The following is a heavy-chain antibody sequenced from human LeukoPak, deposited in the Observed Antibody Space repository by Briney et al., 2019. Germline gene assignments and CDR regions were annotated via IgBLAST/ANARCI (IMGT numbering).Heavy chain of an antibody. CDR2: ISWNSGSI. D-gene: IGHD3-22*01. J-gene: IGHJ4*02. Sequence: GGSLRLSCAASGFTFDDYAMHWVRQAPGKGLEWVSGISWNSGSIGYADSVKGRFTISRDNAKNSLYLQMNSLRAEDTAVYYCARVHYYDSSGFDYWGQGTLVTVSS. V-gene: IGHV3-9*01. CDR3: ARVHYYDSSGFDY. CDR1: GFTFDDYA.